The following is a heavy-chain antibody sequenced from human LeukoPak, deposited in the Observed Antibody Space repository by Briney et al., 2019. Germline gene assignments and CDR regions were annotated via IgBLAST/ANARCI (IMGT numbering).Heavy chain of an antibody. CDR1: GFTFSSYG. Sequence: GGSLRLSCAASGFTFSSYGMSWVRQAPGKGLEWVSAISGSGGSTYYADSVKGRFTISRDNSKNTLYLQMNSLRAEDTAVYYCARRASTERGHSYGLDYWGQGTLVTVSS. CDR3: ARRASTERGHSYGLDY. V-gene: IGHV3-23*01. J-gene: IGHJ4*02. D-gene: IGHD5-18*01. CDR2: ISGSGGST.